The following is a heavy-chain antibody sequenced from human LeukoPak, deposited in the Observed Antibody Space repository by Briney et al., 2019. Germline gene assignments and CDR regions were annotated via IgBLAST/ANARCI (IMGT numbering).Heavy chain of an antibody. D-gene: IGHD4-11*01. V-gene: IGHV3-7*04. CDR1: GFTFSNYW. Sequence: GGSLRLSCAASGFTFSNYWMSWVRQAPGKGLEWVASIKEDGSDKYYVDSVKGRFTISRDSAKNSLFLQMNSLRAEDTAVYYCAGDYSNSRLIYWGQGTLVTVSS. CDR2: IKEDGSDK. J-gene: IGHJ4*02. CDR3: AGDYSNSRLIY.